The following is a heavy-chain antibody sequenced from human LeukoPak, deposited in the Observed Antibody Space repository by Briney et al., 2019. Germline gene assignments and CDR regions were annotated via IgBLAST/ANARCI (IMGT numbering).Heavy chain of an antibody. CDR3: ARGADIVVVVAATLDYYYMDV. D-gene: IGHD2-15*01. Sequence: ASVKVSCKASGYTFTSYYMHWVRQAPGQGLEWMGIINPSGGSTSYAQKFQGRVTMTRDMSTSTVYMELSSLRSEDTAVYYCARGADIVVVVAATLDYYYMDVWGKGTTVTVSS. CDR2: INPSGGST. J-gene: IGHJ6*03. V-gene: IGHV1-46*01. CDR1: GYTFTSYY.